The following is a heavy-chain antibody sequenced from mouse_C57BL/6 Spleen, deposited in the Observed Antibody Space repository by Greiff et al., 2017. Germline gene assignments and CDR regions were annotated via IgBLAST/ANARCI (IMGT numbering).Heavy chain of an antibody. CDR1: GFTFSSYA. D-gene: IGHD2-1*01. CDR2: ISDGGSYT. CDR3: AREDGNYYFDY. Sequence: EVKVVESGGGLVKPGGSLKLSCAASGFTFSSYAMSWVRQTPEKRLEWVATISDGGSYTYYPDNVKGRFTISRDNAKNNLYLQMSHLKSEDTAMYYCAREDGNYYFDYWGQGTTLTVSS. J-gene: IGHJ2*01. V-gene: IGHV5-4*01.